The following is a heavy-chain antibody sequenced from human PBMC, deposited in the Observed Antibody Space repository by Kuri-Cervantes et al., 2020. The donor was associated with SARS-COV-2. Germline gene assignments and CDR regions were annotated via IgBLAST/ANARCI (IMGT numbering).Heavy chain of an antibody. Sequence: GGSLRLSCAASGFTFSSYSMNWVRQAPGKGLEWVSSISSSSSYIYYADSVKGRFTISRDNAKNSLYLQMSSLRAEDTAVYYCARGFPTVTTWLGYYYYGMDVWGQGTTVTVSS. V-gene: IGHV3-21*01. J-gene: IGHJ6*02. CDR3: ARGFPTVTTWLGYYYYGMDV. D-gene: IGHD4-17*01. CDR1: GFTFSSYS. CDR2: ISSSSSYI.